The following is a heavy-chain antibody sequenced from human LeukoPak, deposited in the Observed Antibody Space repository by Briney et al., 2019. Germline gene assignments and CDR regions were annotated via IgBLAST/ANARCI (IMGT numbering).Heavy chain of an antibody. J-gene: IGHJ4*02. Sequence: AGSLRPSCAASGFTFSDYYMSWIRQAPGKGLEWVSYISSSGSTIYYADSVKGRFTISRDNAKNPLYLQMNSLRAEDTAVYYCARDGEWELLGSDYWGQGTLVTVSS. D-gene: IGHD1-26*01. CDR1: GFTFSDYY. V-gene: IGHV3-11*01. CDR2: ISSSGSTI. CDR3: ARDGEWELLGSDY.